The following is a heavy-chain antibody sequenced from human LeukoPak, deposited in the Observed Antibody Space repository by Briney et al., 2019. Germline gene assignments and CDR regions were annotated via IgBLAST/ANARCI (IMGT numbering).Heavy chain of an antibody. CDR2: IRSKANSYAT. V-gene: IGHV3-73*01. J-gene: IGHJ6*03. CDR1: GFTFSGST. Sequence: GGSLRLSCAASGFTFSGSTMHWVRQASGKGLEWVGRIRSKANSYATAYAASVKGRFTISRDDSKNTAYLQMNSLKTEDTAVYYCTRLERYSSGGLDYYYYMDVWGKGTTVTVSS. D-gene: IGHD6-19*01. CDR3: TRLERYSSGGLDYYYYMDV.